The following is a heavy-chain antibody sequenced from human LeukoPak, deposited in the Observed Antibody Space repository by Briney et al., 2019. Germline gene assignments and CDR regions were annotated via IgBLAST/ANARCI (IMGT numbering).Heavy chain of an antibody. V-gene: IGHV1-2*02. Sequence: ASVKVSCKTSGYTFTANYMHWVRQAPGQGLEWVGWINSNSGATSYAHKSQGRVTMTRDTSISTAYMELSRLTPDDTAVYYCARGFGTSWYDYWGQGTLVTVSS. CDR2: INSNSGAT. CDR1: GYTFTANY. CDR3: ARGFGTSWYDY. D-gene: IGHD6-13*01. J-gene: IGHJ4*02.